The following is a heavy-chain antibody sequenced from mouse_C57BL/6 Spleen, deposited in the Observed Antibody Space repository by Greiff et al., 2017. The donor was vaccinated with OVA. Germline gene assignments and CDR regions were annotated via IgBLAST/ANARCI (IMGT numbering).Heavy chain of an antibody. Sequence: QVQLKQSGAELVKPGASVKISCKASGYAFSSYWMNWVKQRPGKGLEWIGQIYPGDGDTNYNGKFKGKATLTADKSSSTAYMQLSSLTSEDSAVYFWARSGVSSSDAMDYWGQGTSVTVSS. CDR1: GYAFSSYW. D-gene: IGHD3-1*01. J-gene: IGHJ4*01. CDR2: IYPGDGDT. V-gene: IGHV1-80*01. CDR3: ARSGVSSSDAMDY.